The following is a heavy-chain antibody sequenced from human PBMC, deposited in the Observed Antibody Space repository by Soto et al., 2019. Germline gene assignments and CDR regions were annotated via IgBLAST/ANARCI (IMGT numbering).Heavy chain of an antibody. Sequence: QVQLQESGPGLVKPSQTLSLTCTVSGGSISSGSYYWSWIRQLPGKGLEWMGYIYYSGSTYYNPSLKGRVNISVDTSKNQFYLKLNSVTAADTAVYYCATRTDYYYGSGSLGGIDVWGQGTTVTVSS. CDR1: GGSISSGSYY. CDR2: IYYSGST. D-gene: IGHD3-10*01. CDR3: ATRTDYYYGSGSLGGIDV. J-gene: IGHJ6*02. V-gene: IGHV4-31*03.